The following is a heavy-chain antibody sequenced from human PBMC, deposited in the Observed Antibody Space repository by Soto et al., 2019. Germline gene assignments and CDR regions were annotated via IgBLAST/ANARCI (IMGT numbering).Heavy chain of an antibody. CDR3: ASGQYSYGPKGPYYYYGMDV. D-gene: IGHD5-18*01. CDR2: IIPIFGTA. V-gene: IGHV1-69*13. Sequence: ASVKVSCKDSGGTFSSYAISWVRQAPGQGLEWMGGIIPIFGTANYAQKFQGRVTITADESTSTAYMELSSLRSEDTAVYYCASGQYSYGPKGPYYYYGMDVWGQGTTVTVSS. J-gene: IGHJ6*02. CDR1: GGTFSSYA.